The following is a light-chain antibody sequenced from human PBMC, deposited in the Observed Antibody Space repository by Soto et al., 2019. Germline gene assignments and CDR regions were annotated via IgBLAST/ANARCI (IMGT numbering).Light chain of an antibody. CDR2: GAS. CDR3: QQYGSSPKT. CDR1: QSVSSSY. J-gene: IGKJ1*01. Sequence: EIVLTQSPGTLSLSPGERATLSCRASQSVSSSYLAWYQQKPGQAPRLLIYGASSRATGIPDRFSGSGSGTDFTLTSSRLEPEDFAVDYCQQYGSSPKTFGQVTKVEIK. V-gene: IGKV3-20*01.